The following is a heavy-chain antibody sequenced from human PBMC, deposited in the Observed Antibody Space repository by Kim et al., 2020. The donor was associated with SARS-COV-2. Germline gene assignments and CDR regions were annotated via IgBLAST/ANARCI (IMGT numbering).Heavy chain of an antibody. CDR2: ISSSGSTI. V-gene: IGHV3-11*01. J-gene: IGHJ4*02. D-gene: IGHD3-10*01. CDR1: GFTFSDYY. Sequence: GGSLRLSCAASGFTFSDYYMSWIRQAPGKGLEWVSYISSSGSTIYYADSVKGRFTISRDNAKNSLYLQMNSLRAEDTAVYYCARVSTTGRITMVRGVIIGPFDYWGQGTLVTVSS. CDR3: ARVSTTGRITMVRGVIIGPFDY.